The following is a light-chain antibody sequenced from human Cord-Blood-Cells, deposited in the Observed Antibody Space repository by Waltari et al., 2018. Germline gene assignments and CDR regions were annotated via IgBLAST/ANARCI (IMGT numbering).Light chain of an antibody. CDR3: QQYYSTPPT. CDR2: WAS. V-gene: IGKV4-1*01. Sequence: DIVMTQSPDSLAVSLGEQATINCKSSPSVLYSSNNKNYLAWYQQKPGQPPKLLIYWASTRESGVPDRFSGSGSGTDFTLTISSLQAEDVAVYYCQQYYSTPPTFGQGTKVEIK. J-gene: IGKJ1*01. CDR1: PSVLYSSNNKNY.